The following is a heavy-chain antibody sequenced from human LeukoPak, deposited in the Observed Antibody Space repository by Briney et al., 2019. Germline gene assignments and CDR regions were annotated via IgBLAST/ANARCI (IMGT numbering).Heavy chain of an antibody. CDR2: ISSSSSYI. J-gene: IGHJ3*02. V-gene: IGHV3-21*01. CDR3: ARDRGRDAFDI. CDR1: GFTFSSHS. Sequence: AGGSLRLSCAASGFTFSSHSMNWVRQAPGKGLEWVSSISSSSSYIYYADSVKGRFTISRDNAKNSLYLQMNSLRAEDTAVYYCARDRGRDAFDIWGQGTMVTVSS.